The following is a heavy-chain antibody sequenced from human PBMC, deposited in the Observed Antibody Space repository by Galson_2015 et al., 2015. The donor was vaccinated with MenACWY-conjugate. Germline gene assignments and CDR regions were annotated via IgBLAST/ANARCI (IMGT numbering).Heavy chain of an antibody. CDR1: GFTFISYD. Sequence: SLRLSCAASGFTFISYDMSWVRQAPGKGLEWVSTISGSGGSTHYADSVKGRFTISRDNSKNTLYLEMNSLRAEDTAVYFCAKAGYDSSGYVDACQIWGQGTVVTVSS. CDR3: AKAGYDSSGYVDACQI. CDR2: ISGSGGST. J-gene: IGHJ3*02. V-gene: IGHV3-23*01. D-gene: IGHD3-22*01.